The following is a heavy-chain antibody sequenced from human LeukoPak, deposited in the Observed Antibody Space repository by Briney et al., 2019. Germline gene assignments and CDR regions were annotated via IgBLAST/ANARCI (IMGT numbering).Heavy chain of an antibody. V-gene: IGHV3-23*01. CDR1: GFTFSSYA. CDR3: AKVLYSSGWYGNDY. Sequence: GVSLRLSCAASGFTFSSYAMSWVRQAPGKGLEWVSAISGSGGSTYYADSVKGRFTISRDNSKNTLYLQMNSLRAEDTAVYYCAKVLYSSGWYGNDYWGQGTLVTVSS. J-gene: IGHJ4*02. D-gene: IGHD6-19*01. CDR2: ISGSGGST.